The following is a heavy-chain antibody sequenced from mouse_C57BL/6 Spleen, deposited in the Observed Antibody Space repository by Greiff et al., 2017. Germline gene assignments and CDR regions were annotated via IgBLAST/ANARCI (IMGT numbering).Heavy chain of an antibody. CDR2: IYPGNSDT. J-gene: IGHJ2*01. V-gene: IGHV1-5*01. Sequence: EVQLQQSGTVLARPGASVKMSCKTSGYTFTSYWMHWVKQRPGQGLEWIGAIYPGNSDTSYNQKFKGKAKLTAVTSASTAYMELSSLTNEDSAVYYCTSGIYDGYYVGYWGQGTTLTVSS. CDR1: GYTFTSYW. D-gene: IGHD2-3*01. CDR3: TSGIYDGYYVGY.